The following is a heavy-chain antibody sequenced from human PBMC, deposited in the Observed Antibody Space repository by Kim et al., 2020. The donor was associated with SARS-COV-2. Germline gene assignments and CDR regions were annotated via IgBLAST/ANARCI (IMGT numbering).Heavy chain of an antibody. D-gene: IGHD6-19*01. J-gene: IGHJ4*02. Sequence: ASVKVSCKASGYTFTKYGINWVRQAPGHGLEWMGWINSDTGEPTYAQGFTGRFVFSLDTSVNTAYLQISSLQTADTAVYFCARTVAVLDYWGQVTLVTVS. CDR3: ARTVAVLDY. CDR2: INSDTGEP. CDR1: GYTFTKYG. V-gene: IGHV7-4-1*02.